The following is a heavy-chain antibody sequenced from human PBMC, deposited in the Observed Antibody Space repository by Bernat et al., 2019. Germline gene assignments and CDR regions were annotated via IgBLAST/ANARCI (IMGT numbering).Heavy chain of an antibody. V-gene: IGHV3-74*01. Sequence: EVQLVESGGGLVQPGGSLRLSCAASGFTFSSYWMHWARQAPGKGLVWVSRINSDGSSTSYADSVKGRFTISRDNAKNTLYLQMNSLRAEDTAVYYCASTYSSGWAFDYWGQGTLVTVSS. J-gene: IGHJ4*02. CDR2: INSDGSST. CDR3: ASTYSSGWAFDY. D-gene: IGHD6-19*01. CDR1: GFTFSSYW.